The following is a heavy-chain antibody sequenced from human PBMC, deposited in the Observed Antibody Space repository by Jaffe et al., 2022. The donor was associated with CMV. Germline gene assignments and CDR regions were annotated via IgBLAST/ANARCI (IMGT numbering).Heavy chain of an antibody. CDR2: IKSKTDGGTT. J-gene: IGHJ4*02. CDR1: GFTFSNAW. Sequence: EVQLVESGGGLVKPGGSLRLSCAASGFTFSNAWMSWVRQAPGKGLEWVGRIKSKTDGGTTDYAAPVKGRFTISRDDSKNTLYLQMNSLKTEDTAVYYCTTLEMATLSFDYWGQGTLVTVSS. CDR3: TTLEMATLSFDY. D-gene: IGHD5-12*01. V-gene: IGHV3-15*01.